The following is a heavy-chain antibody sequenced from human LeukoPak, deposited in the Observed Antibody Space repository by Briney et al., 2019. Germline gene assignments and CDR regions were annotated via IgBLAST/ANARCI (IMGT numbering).Heavy chain of an antibody. J-gene: IGHJ4*02. Sequence: GGSLRLSCAAPGFTFSNSAMNWVRQAPGKGLEWVSVIGGSGGNTYYADSVKGRYTISRDNSKNTLYLQMNSLRAEDTAVYYCANYYQLAYWGQGTLVTVSS. CDR1: GFTFSNSA. CDR3: ANYYQLAY. V-gene: IGHV3-23*01. CDR2: IGGSGGNT. D-gene: IGHD1-26*01.